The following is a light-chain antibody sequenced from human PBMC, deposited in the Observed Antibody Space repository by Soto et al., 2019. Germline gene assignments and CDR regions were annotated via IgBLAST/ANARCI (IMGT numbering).Light chain of an antibody. Sequence: QSVLTQPPSASGTPGQRVTISCSGSSSNIGSNYVYWYQQLPRTAPKLLLYRDNQRPSGVPDRFSDSKSGTSASLAISGLRSADEADYYCAAWDDTLSGVVFGGGTKVTVL. V-gene: IGLV1-47*01. CDR3: AAWDDTLSGVV. CDR2: RDN. J-gene: IGLJ2*01. CDR1: SSNIGSNY.